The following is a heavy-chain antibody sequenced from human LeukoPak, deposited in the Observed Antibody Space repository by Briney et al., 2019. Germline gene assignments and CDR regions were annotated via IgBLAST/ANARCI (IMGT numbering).Heavy chain of an antibody. D-gene: IGHD3-3*01. CDR2: MNPNSGNT. V-gene: IGHV1-8*01. CDR1: GYTFTSYD. J-gene: IGHJ3*02. CDR3: ARDSADLYYDFWSGYYKPDAFDI. Sequence: ASVKVSCKASGYTFTSYDINWVRQATGQGLEWMGWMNPNSGNTGYAQKFQGRVTMTRNTSISTAYMELSSLRSEDTAVYYCARDSADLYYDFWSGYYKPDAFDIWGQGTMVTVSS.